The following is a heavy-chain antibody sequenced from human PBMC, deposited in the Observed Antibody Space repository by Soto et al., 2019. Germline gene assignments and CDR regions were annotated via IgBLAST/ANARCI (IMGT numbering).Heavy chain of an antibody. V-gene: IGHV3-23*01. Sequence: GRALRLSCSASGFTFTNYAVTWARQAPGKGLEWVSSLLRSGSTTYYADPVKGRFTISSDISANSLYLQMDSLRAEDTAVYYCAKDAVSGDGIWLLDSWGQGTVVTVSS. D-gene: IGHD4-17*01. CDR2: LLRSGSTT. CDR3: AKDAVSGDGIWLLDS. CDR1: GFTFTNYA. J-gene: IGHJ4*02.